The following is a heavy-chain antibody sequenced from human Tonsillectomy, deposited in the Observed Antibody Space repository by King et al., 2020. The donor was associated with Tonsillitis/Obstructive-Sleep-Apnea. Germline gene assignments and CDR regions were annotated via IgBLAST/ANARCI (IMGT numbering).Heavy chain of an antibody. CDR2: TFYSGTH. CDR1: GDSISSGGYY. CDR3: ARGSSTDFDY. D-gene: IGHD2-2*01. V-gene: IGHV4-31*03. J-gene: IGHJ4*02. Sequence: VQLQESGPGLVKPSQTLSLTCTVSGDSISSGGYYWSWVRQYPGKGLEWIGYTFYSGTHNYNPSLQSRVSMSIDTTKNQFSLMLTSVTAADTAVYYCARGSSTDFDYWGRGTLVTVSS.